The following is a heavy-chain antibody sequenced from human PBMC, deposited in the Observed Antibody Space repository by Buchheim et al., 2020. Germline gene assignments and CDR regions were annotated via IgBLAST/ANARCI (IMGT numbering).Heavy chain of an antibody. CDR3: ARGLYSPYYGMDV. CDR2: ISYDGSNK. D-gene: IGHD2-8*01. J-gene: IGHJ6*02. CDR1: GFTFSSYA. V-gene: IGHV3-30*04. Sequence: QVQLVESGGGVVQPGRSLRLSCAASGFTFSSYAMHWVRQAPGKGLEWVAVISYDGSNKYYAEYVKGRFTISRDKSQKTLYLQMNSLRAEDTAVYYCARGLYSPYYGMDVWGQGTT.